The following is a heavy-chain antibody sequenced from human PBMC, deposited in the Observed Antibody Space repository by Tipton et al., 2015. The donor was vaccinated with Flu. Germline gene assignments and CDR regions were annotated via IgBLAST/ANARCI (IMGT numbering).Heavy chain of an antibody. D-gene: IGHD3-3*01. J-gene: IGHJ5*02. V-gene: IGHV4-39*07. CDR2: IYYSGST. CDR3: AREGSLTIFGVVTYNWFDP. Sequence: TLSLTCTVSGGSISSSSYYWGWIRQPPGKGLEWIGSIYYSGSTYYNPSLESRVTISVDTSKNQFSLKLSSVTAADTAVYYCAREGSLTIFGVVTYNWFDPWGQGTLVTVSS. CDR1: GGSISSSSYY.